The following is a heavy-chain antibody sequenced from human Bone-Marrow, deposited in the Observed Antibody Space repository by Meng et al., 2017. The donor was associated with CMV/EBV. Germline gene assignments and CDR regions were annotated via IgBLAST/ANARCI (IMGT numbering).Heavy chain of an antibody. CDR2: ISSSGSTI. D-gene: IGHD3-3*01. V-gene: IGHV3-11*01. J-gene: IGHJ4*02. CDR1: GFTFSDYY. CDR3: ASLWGEWLPY. Sequence: GESLKISCAASGFTFSDYYMSWIRQAPGKGLEWVSYISSSGSTIYYADSVKGRFTIPRDNAKNSLYLQMNSLRAEDTAVYYCASLWGEWLPYWGQGTLVTVSS.